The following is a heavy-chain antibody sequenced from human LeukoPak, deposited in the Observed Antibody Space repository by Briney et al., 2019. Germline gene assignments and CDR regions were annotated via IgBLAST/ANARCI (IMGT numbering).Heavy chain of an antibody. CDR2: IYHSGST. CDR3: ARDLGMDV. Sequence: SETLSLTCAVYGGSFSGYYWSWIRQPPGKGLEWIGYIYHSGSTYYNPSLKSRVTISVDRSKNQFSLKLSSVTAADTAVYYCARDLGMDVWGQGTTVTVSS. J-gene: IGHJ6*02. V-gene: IGHV4-30-2*01. CDR1: GGSFSGYY.